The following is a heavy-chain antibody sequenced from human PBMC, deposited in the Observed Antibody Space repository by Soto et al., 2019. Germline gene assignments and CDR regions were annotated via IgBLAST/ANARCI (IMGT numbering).Heavy chain of an antibody. CDR2: ISNSGST. J-gene: IGHJ6*02. CDR1: GDSVTSATYY. D-gene: IGHD3-16*01. CDR3: ARVVWQVYYYYAMDV. Sequence: QVQLQESGPGLVKPSETLSLTCTVSGDSVTSATYYWTWIRQPPGKGLEWIGHISNSGSTHYNPSFKSRVTLSVDTSKTQFSLNLRSVTAADTAVYYCARVVWQVYYYYAMDVWGQGTTVTVSS. V-gene: IGHV4-61*01.